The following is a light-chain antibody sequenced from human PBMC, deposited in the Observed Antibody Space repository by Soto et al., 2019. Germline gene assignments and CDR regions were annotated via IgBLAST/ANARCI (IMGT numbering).Light chain of an antibody. V-gene: IGKV3-15*01. Sequence: VMPQSQATLSVSPGERATLSCRAIQSVNSNLAWYQQKPGQAPRLLIFGASTRATGIPARFSGSGSGTEFTLTISSLQSEDFAVYYCQHYHNWPPWTFGQGTKVEIK. CDR2: GAS. CDR3: QHYHNWPPWT. CDR1: QSVNSN. J-gene: IGKJ1*01.